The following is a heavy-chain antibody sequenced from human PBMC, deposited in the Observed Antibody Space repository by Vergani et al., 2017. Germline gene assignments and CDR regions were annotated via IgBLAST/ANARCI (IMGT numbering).Heavy chain of an antibody. CDR3: ARELYYDILTGYYTFFHY. J-gene: IGHJ4*02. V-gene: IGHV4-61*02. CDR1: GGSISSGSYY. D-gene: IGHD3-9*01. Sequence: QVQLQESGPGLVKPSETLSLTCTVSGGSISSGSYYWSWIRQPAGKGLEWIGRIYTSGSTNYNPSLKSRVTISVDTSKNQFSLKLSSVTAADTAVYYCARELYYDILTGYYTFFHYWGQGTLVTVSS. CDR2: IYTSGST.